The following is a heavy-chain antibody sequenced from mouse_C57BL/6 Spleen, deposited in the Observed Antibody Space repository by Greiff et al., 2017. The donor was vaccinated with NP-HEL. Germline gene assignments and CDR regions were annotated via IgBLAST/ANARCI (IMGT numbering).Heavy chain of an antibody. V-gene: IGHV1-61*01. CDR1: GYTFTSYW. CDR3: ARGGNYVGVFAY. Sequence: VQLQQPGAELVRPGSSVKLSCKASGYTFTSYWMDWVKQRPGQGLEWIGNIYPSDSVTHYNQKFKDKATLTVDKSSSTAYMQLSSLTSEDSAVYYCARGGNYVGVFAYWGQGTLVTVSA. D-gene: IGHD2-1*01. CDR2: IYPSDSVT. J-gene: IGHJ3*01.